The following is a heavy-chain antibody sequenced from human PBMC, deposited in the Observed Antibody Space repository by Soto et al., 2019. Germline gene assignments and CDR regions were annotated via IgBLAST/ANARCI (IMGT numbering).Heavy chain of an antibody. CDR1: RISFSHYC. J-gene: IGHJ5*02. D-gene: IGHD3-16*01. Sequence: GGSLTLSCAVSRISFSHYCMSGVRQAPGKGLEWVGFVCKRGNVGMRERTTAVKGRLTVARDDLKTRTYGPMKRLKTQYSAVSYCRNDEMIPLTPPSSHRFDPWGQGTLVTVSS. CDR3: RNDEMIPLTPPSSHRFDP. CDR2: VCKRGNVGMR. V-gene: IGHV3-49*04.